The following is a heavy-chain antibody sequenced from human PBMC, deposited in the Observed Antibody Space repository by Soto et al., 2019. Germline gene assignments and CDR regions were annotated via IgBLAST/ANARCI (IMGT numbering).Heavy chain of an antibody. CDR3: MTPVSADHSDY. CDR2: ISQDGSSM. Sequence: QVQLVESGGGVVQAGRSLRLSCAVSGIFFSSYGMHWVRQAPGKGLEWVALISQDGSSMFYADSVRGRFTISRDNSRDMVFLQMSGLRPEDTALYYCMTPVSADHSDYWGQGTLVTVSS. CDR1: GIFFSSYG. V-gene: IGHV3-30*03. D-gene: IGHD4-17*01. J-gene: IGHJ4*02.